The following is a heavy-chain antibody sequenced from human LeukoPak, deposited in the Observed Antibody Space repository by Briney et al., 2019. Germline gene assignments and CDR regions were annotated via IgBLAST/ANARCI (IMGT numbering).Heavy chain of an antibody. CDR2: ISGSGGST. D-gene: IGHD3-16*01. CDR1: GFTFSKYA. J-gene: IGHJ6*02. CDR3: ARGGGLDV. V-gene: IGHV3-23*01. Sequence: GGSLRLSCAGSGFTFSKYAMNWVRQAPGKGLEWVSAISGSGGSTYYADSVKGRFTISRGNAKNSLYLQMSNLRAEDTAVYFCARGGGLDVWGQGATVTVSS.